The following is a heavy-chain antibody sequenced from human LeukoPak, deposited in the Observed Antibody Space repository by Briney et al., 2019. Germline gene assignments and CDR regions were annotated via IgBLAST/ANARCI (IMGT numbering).Heavy chain of an antibody. V-gene: IGHV3-11*04. CDR3: AREAITMIVVAPDY. D-gene: IGHD3-22*01. CDR2: ISSSGSTI. CDR1: GFTLSDYY. J-gene: IGHJ4*02. Sequence: GGSLRLSCAASGFTLSDYYMSWIRQAPGKGLEWVSYISSSGSTIYYADSVKGRFTISRDNAKNSLYLQMNSLRAEDTAVYYCAREAITMIVVAPDYWGQGTLVTVSS.